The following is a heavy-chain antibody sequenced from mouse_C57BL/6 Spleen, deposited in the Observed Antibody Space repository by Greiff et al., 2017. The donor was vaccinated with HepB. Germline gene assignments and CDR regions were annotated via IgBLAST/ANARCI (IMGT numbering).Heavy chain of an antibody. D-gene: IGHD1-2*01. CDR2: INPNNGGT. V-gene: IGHV1-26*01. CDR1: GYTFTDYY. J-gene: IGHJ1*03. CDR3: ASPVTTAPLTYWYFDV. Sequence: VQLQQSGPELVKPGASVKISCKASGYTFTDYYMNWVKQSHGKSLEWIGDINPNNGGTSYNQKFKGKATLTVDKSSSTAYMELRSLTSEDSAVYYCASPVTTAPLTYWYFDVWGTGTTVTVSS.